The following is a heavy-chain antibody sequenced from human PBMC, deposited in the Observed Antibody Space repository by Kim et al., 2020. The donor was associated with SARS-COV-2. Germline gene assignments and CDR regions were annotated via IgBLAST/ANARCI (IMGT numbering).Heavy chain of an antibody. D-gene: IGHD2-8*02. V-gene: IGHV4-39*01. J-gene: IGHJ3*02. Sequence: PRRRYTISVDTSKNQFSLKLSSVTAADTAVYYCARRLGCTGGVCNDAFDIWGQGTMVTVSS. CDR3: ARRLGCTGGVCNDAFDI.